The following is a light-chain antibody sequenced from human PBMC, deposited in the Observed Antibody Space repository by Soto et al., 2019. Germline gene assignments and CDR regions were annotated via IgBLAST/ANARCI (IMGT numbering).Light chain of an antibody. CDR2: EDN. Sequence: VLTQPPSVSAAPGQKVTIYCSGSSSNIGSNFVSWYQQLPGTAPKLLIYEDNKRPSGIPDRFSGSKSGTSATLGITGLQTGDEADYYCGTWDSSLSAVFGGGTKVTVL. J-gene: IGLJ2*01. CDR3: GTWDSSLSAV. CDR1: SSNIGSNF. V-gene: IGLV1-51*01.